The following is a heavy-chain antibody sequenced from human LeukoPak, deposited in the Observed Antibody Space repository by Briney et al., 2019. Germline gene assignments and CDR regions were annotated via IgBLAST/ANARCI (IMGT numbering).Heavy chain of an antibody. CDR2: IKDKANNYAT. Sequence: PGGALRLSCAASGFTFSGSGVHWVRQASARGLQEVGRIKDKANNYATAYAASVEGRFTISRDDSKNTAYLQMNSLKTEDTAVYYCTELRAHAFDIWGQGTMVTVSS. J-gene: IGHJ3*02. CDR3: TELRAHAFDI. D-gene: IGHD3-16*01. V-gene: IGHV3-73*01. CDR1: GFTFSGSG.